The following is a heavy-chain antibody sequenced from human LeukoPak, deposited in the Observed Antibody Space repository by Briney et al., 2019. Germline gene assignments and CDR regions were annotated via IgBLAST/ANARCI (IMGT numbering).Heavy chain of an antibody. CDR3: ARVRVVTAIHDAFDI. Sequence: PGGSLRLSCAASGFTFSSYGMHWVRQAPGKGLEWVAVIWYDGSNKYYADSVKGRFTISRDNSKNTLYLQMNSLRAEDTAVYYCARVRVVTAIHDAFDIWGQGTMLTVSS. J-gene: IGHJ3*02. CDR1: GFTFSSYG. CDR2: IWYDGSNK. V-gene: IGHV3-33*01. D-gene: IGHD2-21*02.